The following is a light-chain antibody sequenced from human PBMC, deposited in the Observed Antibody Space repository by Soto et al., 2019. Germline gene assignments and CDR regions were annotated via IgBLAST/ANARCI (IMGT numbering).Light chain of an antibody. J-gene: IGKJ1*01. CDR3: QQYGRSPWT. V-gene: IGKV3-20*01. CDR2: GAS. CDR1: QSVSSSF. Sequence: EIELTQSPGTLSLSPGERATISCRASQSVSSSFFAWYQQKPGQAPRLLIYGASSRATGIPDRFSGSGSGTDFTLTISRLEPEDFAVYYCQQYGRSPWTFGQGTKVEIK.